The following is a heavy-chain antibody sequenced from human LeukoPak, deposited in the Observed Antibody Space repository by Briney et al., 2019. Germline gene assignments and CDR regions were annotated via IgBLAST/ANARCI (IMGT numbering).Heavy chain of an antibody. J-gene: IGHJ6*02. D-gene: IGHD3-16*01. CDR1: GGSISNYY. Sequence: SETLSLTCTVSGGSISNYYWSWIRQPPGKGLEWIGYIHYSGSTNYNPSLKSRVTISVDTSKNQLSLKLTSVTAADTAVYYCARELGAAVVNYGMDVWGQWTTVTVSS. CDR3: ARELGAAVVNYGMDV. CDR2: IHYSGST. V-gene: IGHV4-59*01.